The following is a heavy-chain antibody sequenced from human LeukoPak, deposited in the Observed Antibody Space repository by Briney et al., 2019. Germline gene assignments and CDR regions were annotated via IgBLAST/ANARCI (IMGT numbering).Heavy chain of an antibody. CDR2: IYYSGST. CDR3: AREYCSGGSCYSTGDAFDI. CDR1: GGSLTNYY. Sequence: PSETLSLTCTVSGGSLTNYYWSRIRQPPGKGLDWIGHIYYSGSTYYNPSLKSRVTISVDTSKNQFSLKLSSVTAADTAVYYCAREYCSGGSCYSTGDAFDIWGQGTMATVSS. D-gene: IGHD2-15*01. J-gene: IGHJ3*02. V-gene: IGHV4-59*12.